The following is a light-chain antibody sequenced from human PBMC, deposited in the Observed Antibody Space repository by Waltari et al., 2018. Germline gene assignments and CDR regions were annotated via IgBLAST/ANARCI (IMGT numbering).Light chain of an antibody. J-gene: IGKJ1*01. CDR3: QQRSNWPRT. V-gene: IGKV3-11*01. CDR1: QSVRSY. CDR2: DAS. Sequence: EIVLTQSLATLSLSPGERATLSCRASQSVRSYLAWYQQKPGQAPRLLIYDASNRASGIPGRFSGSGSGTDFTLTISSLEPEDFAVYYCQQRSNWPRTFGQGTKVEIK.